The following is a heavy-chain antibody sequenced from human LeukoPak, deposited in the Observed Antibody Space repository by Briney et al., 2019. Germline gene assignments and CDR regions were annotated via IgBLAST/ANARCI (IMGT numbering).Heavy chain of an antibody. CDR1: GFTFSSYA. CDR2: ISYDGSNK. V-gene: IGHV3-30-3*01. D-gene: IGHD3-16*01. CDR3: ARDLKSAGELDY. J-gene: IGHJ4*02. Sequence: GGSLRLSCAASGFTFSSYAMHWVRQAPGKGLEWVAVISYDGSNKYYADSVKGRFTISRDNSKNTLYLQMNSLRAEDTAVYYCARDLKSAGELDYWGQGTLVTVSS.